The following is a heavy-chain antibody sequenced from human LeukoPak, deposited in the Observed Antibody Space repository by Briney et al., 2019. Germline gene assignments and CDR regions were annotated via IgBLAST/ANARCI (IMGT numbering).Heavy chain of an antibody. CDR3: ARESRYFDWFPITDV. D-gene: IGHD3-9*01. CDR2: IKQDGSEK. J-gene: IGHJ6*02. Sequence: GGSLRLSCAASGFTFSSYWMSWVRQAPGKGLEWVANIKQDGSEKYYVDSVKGRFTISRDNAKNSLYLQMNSLRAEDTAVYYCARESRYFDWFPITDVWGQGTTVTVSS. V-gene: IGHV3-7*01. CDR1: GFTFSSYW.